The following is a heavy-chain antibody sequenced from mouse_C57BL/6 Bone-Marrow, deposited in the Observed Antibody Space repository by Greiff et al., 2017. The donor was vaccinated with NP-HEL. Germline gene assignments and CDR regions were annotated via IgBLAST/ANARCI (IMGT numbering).Heavy chain of an antibody. CDR3: AREDPYYYGSSYNYAMDY. V-gene: IGHV5-4*01. CDR2: ISDGGSYT. D-gene: IGHD1-1*01. J-gene: IGHJ4*01. CDR1: GFTFSSYA. Sequence: EVKLVESGGGLVKPGGSLKLSCAASGFTFSSYAMSWVRQTPEKRLEWVATISDGGSYTYYPDNVKGRFTISRDNAKNNLYLQMSHLKSEDTAMYYCAREDPYYYGSSYNYAMDYWGQGTSVTVSS.